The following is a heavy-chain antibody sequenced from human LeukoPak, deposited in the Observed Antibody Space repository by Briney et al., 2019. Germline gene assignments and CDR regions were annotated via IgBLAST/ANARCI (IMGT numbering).Heavy chain of an antibody. V-gene: IGHV3-23*01. J-gene: IGHJ4*02. Sequence: PGGSLRLSCAASGLTFSSHWMHWVRQAPGKGLEWVSAISGSGGSTYYADSVKGRFTISRDNSKNTLYLQMNSLRAEDTAVYYCAKDREAGYTAMVIGVFDYWGQGTLVTVSS. D-gene: IGHD5-18*01. CDR3: AKDREAGYTAMVIGVFDY. CDR2: ISGSGGST. CDR1: GLTFSSHW.